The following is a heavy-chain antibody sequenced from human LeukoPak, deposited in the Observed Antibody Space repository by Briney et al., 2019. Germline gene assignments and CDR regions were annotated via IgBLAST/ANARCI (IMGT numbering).Heavy chain of an antibody. CDR2: TYYRSKWYN. D-gene: IGHD6-19*01. J-gene: IGHJ6*03. CDR1: GDSVSSNSAA. V-gene: IGHV6-1*01. Sequence: SQTLSLTCAISGDSVSSNSAAWNWIRQSPSRGLEWLGRTYYRSKWYNDYAVSVKSRITINPDTSKNQFSLQLNSVTPEDTAVYYCARDPYSGYSSGWPPLLLHYYYMDVWGKGTTVTVSS. CDR3: ARDPYSGYSSGWPPLLLHYYYMDV.